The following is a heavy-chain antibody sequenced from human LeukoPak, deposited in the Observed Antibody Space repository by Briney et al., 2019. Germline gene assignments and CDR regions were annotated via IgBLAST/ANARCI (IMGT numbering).Heavy chain of an antibody. CDR2: VYTDGST. J-gene: IGHJ3*02. CDR1: DASINTGSFY. Sequence: PSETLSLTCTVSDASINTGSFYWSWIRQPAGKGLEWIGRVYTDGSTKSYNPSLKSRVTMSLDTSKNQFSLKLTSVTAADTATYYCARDSSRSDPYGSDRDDALDIWGQGTMVTISS. V-gene: IGHV4-61*02. CDR3: ARDSSRSDPYGSDRDDALDI. D-gene: IGHD6-19*01.